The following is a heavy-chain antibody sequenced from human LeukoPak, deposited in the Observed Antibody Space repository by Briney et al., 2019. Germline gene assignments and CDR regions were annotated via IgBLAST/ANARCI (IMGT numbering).Heavy chain of an antibody. Sequence: EALSLTCIVAAGSISRYYWSWIRQPARRVLEWIGYIYTSGRTNYNPSLKSGVTISVDTSKNQSSLKLSSLTAADTAVYYCARQGPTGFSDYWGQGTVVTVSS. CDR1: AGSISRYY. CDR2: IYTSGRT. D-gene: IGHD3-9*01. CDR3: ARQGPTGFSDY. V-gene: IGHV4-4*09. J-gene: IGHJ4*02.